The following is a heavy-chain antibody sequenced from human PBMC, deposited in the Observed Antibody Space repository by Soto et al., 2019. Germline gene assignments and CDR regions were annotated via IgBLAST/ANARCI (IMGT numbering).Heavy chain of an antibody. J-gene: IGHJ4*02. Sequence: SETLSLTCAVSGGSISSNNWWSWVRQPPGKGLEWIGEIFHSGSTHYSPSLKSRVTISVDKSKNQFSLKLRSVTAADTAVYFWARSTGYGDSYFDYWGQGALVTVS. V-gene: IGHV4-4*02. CDR1: GGSISSNNW. CDR3: ARSTGYGDSYFDY. CDR2: IFHSGST. D-gene: IGHD4-17*01.